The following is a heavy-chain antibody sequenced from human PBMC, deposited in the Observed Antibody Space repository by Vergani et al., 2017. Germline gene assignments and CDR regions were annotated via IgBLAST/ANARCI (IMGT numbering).Heavy chain of an antibody. J-gene: IGHJ4*01. D-gene: IGHD6-13*01. V-gene: IGHV3-49*04. CDR3: TTGFPGSSWSTY. CDR1: GFTFTDYG. CDR2: VRNKEDGGTP. Sequence: EVQLVQSGAEVKKPGESLKISCRASGFTFTDYGISWVRQAPGKGLEWVGFVRNKEDGGTPEHAASVKGRFTISRDDSKAIAYLQMNSLKTEDTAVYYCTTGFPGSSWSTYWGQGTLVTVSS.